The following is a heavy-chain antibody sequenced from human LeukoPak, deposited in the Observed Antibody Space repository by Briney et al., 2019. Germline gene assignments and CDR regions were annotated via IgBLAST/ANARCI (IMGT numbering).Heavy chain of an antibody. CDR3: ARVGVNYGDSYPFDY. CDR1: GFTFSSSA. D-gene: IGHD4-17*01. CDR2: ISSDGGAT. V-gene: IGHV3-64*01. Sequence: PGGSLRLSCAASGFTFSSSAMHWVRQPPGKGLEYVSAISSDGGATYYSNSVKGRFTISRDNSKNTLYLQMGSLRAEDTAVYYCARVGVNYGDSYPFDYWGQGTLVTVSS. J-gene: IGHJ4*02.